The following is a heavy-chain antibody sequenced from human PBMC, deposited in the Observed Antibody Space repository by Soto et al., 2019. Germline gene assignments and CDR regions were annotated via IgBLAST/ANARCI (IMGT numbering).Heavy chain of an antibody. Sequence: ASVKVYCKASGYTFTSYGISWVRQAPGQGLEWMGWISAYNGNTNYAQKLQGRVTMTTDTSTSTAYMELRSLRSDDTALYYCARDCSLCKQWLVVNFDSWGHGPLVTV. CDR2: ISAYNGNT. J-gene: IGHJ4*01. CDR3: ARDCSLCKQWLVVNFDS. D-gene: IGHD6-19*01. CDR1: GYTFTSYG. V-gene: IGHV1-18*01.